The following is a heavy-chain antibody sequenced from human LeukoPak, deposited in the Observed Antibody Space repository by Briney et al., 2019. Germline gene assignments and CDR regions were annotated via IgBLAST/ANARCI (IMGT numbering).Heavy chain of an antibody. CDR1: GFTFSSYS. J-gene: IGHJ4*02. CDR2: ISSSSSSI. Sequence: PGGSLRLSCAASGFTFSSYSMNWVRQAPGKGLEWVSYISSSSSSIHYADSVKGRFTISRDNSKNTLYLQMNSLRAEDTAVYYCAKGYCSSISCYADYWGQGTLVTVSS. CDR3: AKGYCSSISCYADY. D-gene: IGHD2-2*01. V-gene: IGHV3-48*01.